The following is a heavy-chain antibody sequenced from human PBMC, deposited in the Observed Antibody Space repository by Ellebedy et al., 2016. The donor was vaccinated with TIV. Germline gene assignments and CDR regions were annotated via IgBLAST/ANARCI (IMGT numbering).Heavy chain of an antibody. CDR2: IKQDGSAK. CDR1: GFTFSNYW. J-gene: IGHJ6*03. V-gene: IGHV3-7*01. CDR3: ARRYMDV. Sequence: GESLKISXVVSGFTFSNYWMSWIRQAPGKGLEWVANIKQDGSAKYYVDSVKGRFTISRDNAKNSVYLQMNNLRAEDTAVYYCARRYMDVWGKGTTVTVSS.